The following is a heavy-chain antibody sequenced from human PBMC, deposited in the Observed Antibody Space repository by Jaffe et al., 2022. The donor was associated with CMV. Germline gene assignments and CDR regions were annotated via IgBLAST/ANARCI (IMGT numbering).Heavy chain of an antibody. Sequence: EVQLVQSGAEVKKPGESLKISCKGSGYSFPNYWIGWVRQMPGEGLEWMGIIYPADSDTKYSPSFQGQVTLSVDKSISTAYLQWSSLRASDTAMYYCARIPVAASHFDYWGQGTLVTVSS. CDR1: GYSFPNYW. V-gene: IGHV5-51*01. D-gene: IGHD6-19*01. CDR2: IYPADSDT. J-gene: IGHJ4*02. CDR3: ARIPVAASHFDY.